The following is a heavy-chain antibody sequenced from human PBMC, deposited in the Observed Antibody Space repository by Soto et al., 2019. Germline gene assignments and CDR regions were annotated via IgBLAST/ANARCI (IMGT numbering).Heavy chain of an antibody. CDR3: AHRVLLTVFGLVTTTAIYFDF. Sequence: QITLKESGPTVVKPTETLTLTCTFSGFSLTTSGVGVGWVRQSPGTAPEWLALIYWDDDKRYSTSLNSRLIITKDTSKNQVVLTMANVDPADTATYYCAHRVLLTVFGLVTTTAIYFDFWGPGTPVFVSS. V-gene: IGHV2-5*02. CDR2: IYWDDDK. D-gene: IGHD3-3*01. CDR1: GFSLTTSGVG. J-gene: IGHJ4*02.